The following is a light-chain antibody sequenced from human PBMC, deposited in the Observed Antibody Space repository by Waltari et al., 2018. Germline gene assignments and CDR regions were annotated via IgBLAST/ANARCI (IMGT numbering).Light chain of an antibody. CDR1: QSISSL. J-gene: IGKJ2*01. CDR2: KAS. CDR3: QQYNSYPYT. V-gene: IGKV1-5*03. Sequence: DIQMTQSPSTLSASVGDRVTITFRASQSISSLLAWSQQKPGKAPKLLIYKASSLESGVPSRFSGRGAGTEFTLTISSLQPDDFATYYCQQYNSYPYTFGQGTKLEIK.